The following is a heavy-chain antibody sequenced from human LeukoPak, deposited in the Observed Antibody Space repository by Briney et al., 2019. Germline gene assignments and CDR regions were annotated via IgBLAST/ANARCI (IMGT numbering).Heavy chain of an antibody. CDR3: ARAEYQLLWLREYYYYGMDV. V-gene: IGHV3-33*01. D-gene: IGHD2-2*01. CDR1: GFTSSSYG. Sequence: GGSLRLSCAASGFTSSSYGMHWVRQAPGKGLEWVAVIWYDGSNKYYADSVKGRFTISRDNSKNTLYLQMNSLRAEDTAVYYCARAEYQLLWLREYYYYGMDVWGKGTTVTVSS. CDR2: IWYDGSNK. J-gene: IGHJ6*04.